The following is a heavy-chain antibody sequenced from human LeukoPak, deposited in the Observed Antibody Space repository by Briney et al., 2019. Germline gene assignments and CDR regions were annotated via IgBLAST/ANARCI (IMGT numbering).Heavy chain of an antibody. Sequence: SETLSLTCTVSGGSISSGSYYWSWIRQPAGKGLEWIGRIYTSGSTNYNPSLKSRVTISVDTSKNQFSLKLSSVTAADTAVYYCARDSADSSGAYEDWGQGTLVTVSS. CDR3: ARDSADSSGAYED. J-gene: IGHJ4*02. V-gene: IGHV4-61*02. D-gene: IGHD3-22*01. CDR2: IYTSGST. CDR1: GGSISSGSYY.